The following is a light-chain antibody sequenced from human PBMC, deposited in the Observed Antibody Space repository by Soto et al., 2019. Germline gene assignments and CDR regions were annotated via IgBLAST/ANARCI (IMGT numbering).Light chain of an antibody. V-gene: IGLV1-40*01. J-gene: IGLJ3*02. Sequence: QSVLTQPPSVSGAPGQRVTISCSGSSSDIGAGSDVQWYQQVPGTAPKLLIYGNSNRPSGVPDRFSGSKSGTSASLAITGLQAEDEADYYCQSYDSSLSGWVFGGGTKVTVL. CDR1: SSDIGAGSD. CDR3: QSYDSSLSGWV. CDR2: GNS.